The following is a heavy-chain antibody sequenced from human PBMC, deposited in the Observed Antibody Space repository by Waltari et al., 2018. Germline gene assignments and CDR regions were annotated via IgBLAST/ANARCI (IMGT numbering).Heavy chain of an antibody. CDR3: VRDEPGDGLDY. V-gene: IGHV3-74*03. D-gene: IGHD7-27*01. CDR1: GFTFSPYW. J-gene: IGHJ4*02. CDR2: IESDGSRT. Sequence: EVQLVESGGVLVQPGWSLRLSCATSGFTFSPYWMHWVRQAPGKGLMWVAHIESDGSRTTYAESVKGRFTISRDNAKNTVYLQMNSLRDDDTAVYYCVRDEPGDGLDYWGQGTLVTVSS.